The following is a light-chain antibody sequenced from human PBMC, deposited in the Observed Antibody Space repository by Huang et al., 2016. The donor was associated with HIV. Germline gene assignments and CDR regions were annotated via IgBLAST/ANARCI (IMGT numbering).Light chain of an antibody. CDR2: AAS. Sequence: IRMTQSPSSLSASTGDRVTITCRANQDINNILAWYQQRPGSGPKLLIYAASPLESGVPSRFSGNGSDTDFTLTIGCLHSEDVATYYCQQYDIHPLTFGPGTRVDIK. CDR3: QQYDIHPLT. CDR1: QDINNI. J-gene: IGKJ3*01. V-gene: IGKV1-8*01.